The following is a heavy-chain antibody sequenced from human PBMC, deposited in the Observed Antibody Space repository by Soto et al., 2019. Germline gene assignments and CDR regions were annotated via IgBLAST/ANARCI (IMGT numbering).Heavy chain of an antibody. CDR1: GYTFTSYG. V-gene: IGHV1-18*01. Sequence: ASVKVSCKASGYTFTSYGISWVRQAPGQGLEWMGWISAYNGNTYYNPSLKSRVTISLDTSKNQFSLRLNSVTAADTAVYFCVRSSIEPRIFMYPFDYWGLGTLVTVSS. CDR2: ISAYNGNT. J-gene: IGHJ4*02. D-gene: IGHD6-6*01. CDR3: VRSSIEPRIFMYPFDY.